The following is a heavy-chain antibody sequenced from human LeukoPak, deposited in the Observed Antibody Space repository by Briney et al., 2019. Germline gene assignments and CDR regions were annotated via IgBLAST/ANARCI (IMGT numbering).Heavy chain of an antibody. Sequence: SETLSLTCTVSGGSISSYYWSWIRQPPGKGLEWIGYIYYSGSTNYNPSLKSRVTISVDTSKNQFSLKLSSVTAADTAVYYCARVIAVAGTGHFDYWGQGTLVTVSS. CDR1: GGSISSYY. V-gene: IGHV4-59*12. J-gene: IGHJ4*02. CDR2: IYYSGST. CDR3: ARVIAVAGTGHFDY. D-gene: IGHD6-19*01.